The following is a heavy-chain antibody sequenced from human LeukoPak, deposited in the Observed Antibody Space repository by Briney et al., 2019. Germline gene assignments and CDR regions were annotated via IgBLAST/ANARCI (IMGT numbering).Heavy chain of an antibody. J-gene: IGHJ4*02. CDR1: GYTFTDYY. V-gene: IGHV1-2*06. CDR2: INPNDGDT. Sequence: ASVKVSCKASGYTFTDYYMHWVRQAPGQGFEWMGRINPNDGDTNYAQKFQGRVTMTRDTSISTAHMEVSRLRSDDTAVYYCARANFLYCSSSTCLFDYWGQGTLVTVSS. D-gene: IGHD2-2*01. CDR3: ARANFLYCSSSTCLFDY.